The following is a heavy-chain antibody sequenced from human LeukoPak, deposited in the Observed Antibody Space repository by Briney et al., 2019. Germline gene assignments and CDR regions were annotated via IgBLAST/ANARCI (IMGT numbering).Heavy chain of an antibody. V-gene: IGHV3-30-3*01. CDR1: GFTFSSYA. J-gene: IGHJ6*03. Sequence: GGSLRLSCAASGFTFSSYAMHWVRQAPGKGLEWVAVISYDGSNKYYADSVKGRFTISRDNSKNTLYLQMNSLRAEDTAVYYCARALIYSSGPYYYYYYMDVWGKGTTVTVSS. CDR3: ARALIYSSGPYYYYYYMDV. CDR2: ISYDGSNK. D-gene: IGHD6-19*01.